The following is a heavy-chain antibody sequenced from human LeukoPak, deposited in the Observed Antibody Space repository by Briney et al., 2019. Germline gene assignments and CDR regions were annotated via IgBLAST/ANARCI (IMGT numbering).Heavy chain of an antibody. CDR1: GYTFTSYD. J-gene: IGHJ6*03. CDR3: ARALSDEGSYYYYYMDV. D-gene: IGHD3-10*01. CDR2: MNPNSGNT. V-gene: IGHV1-8*01. Sequence: ASVKVSCKASGYTFTSYDINWVRQATGQGLEWMGWMNPNSGNTGYAQKFQGRVTMTRNTSISTAYMELSSLRSEDTAVYYCARALSDEGSYYYYYMDVWGKGTTVTVSS.